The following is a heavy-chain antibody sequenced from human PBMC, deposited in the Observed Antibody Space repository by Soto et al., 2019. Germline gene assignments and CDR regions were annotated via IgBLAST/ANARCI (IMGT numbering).Heavy chain of an antibody. CDR3: ARVLGYGGNVAVDY. CDR1: GFTFSSYA. D-gene: IGHD2-15*01. V-gene: IGHV3-30-3*01. CDR2: ISYDGSNK. Sequence: QVQLVESGGGVVQPGRSLRLSCAASGFTFSSYAMHWVRQAPGKGLEWVAVISYDGSNKYYADSVKGRFTISRDNSKNTLYLQMNSLRAEDTAVYYCARVLGYGGNVAVDYWGQGTLVTVSS. J-gene: IGHJ4*02.